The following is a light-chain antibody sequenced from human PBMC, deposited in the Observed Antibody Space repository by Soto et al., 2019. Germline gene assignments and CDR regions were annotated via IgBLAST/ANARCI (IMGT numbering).Light chain of an antibody. CDR3: QQYNNWPPT. CDR1: QSVSSN. V-gene: IGKV3-15*01. Sequence: EIVMTQSPATLSVSPGERATLXXXASQSVSSNLAWYQQKPGQAPRLLIYGASTRATGIPARFSGSGSGTEFTLTISSLQSEDFAVYYCQQYNNWPPTFGQGTKVEIK. CDR2: GAS. J-gene: IGKJ1*01.